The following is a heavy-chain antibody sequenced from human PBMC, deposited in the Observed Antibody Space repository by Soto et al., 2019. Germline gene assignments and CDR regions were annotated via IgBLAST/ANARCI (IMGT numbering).Heavy chain of an antibody. D-gene: IGHD3-10*01. Sequence: ASVKVSCKASGYTFTSYGISWVRQAPGQGLEWMGWISAYNGNTNYAQKLQGRVTMTTDTSTSTAYMELRSLRSDDTAVYYCARSTLWFGDQNYFAYWGQGTLVTVSS. CDR3: ARSTLWFGDQNYFAY. CDR2: ISAYNGNT. J-gene: IGHJ4*02. V-gene: IGHV1-18*01. CDR1: GYTFTSYG.